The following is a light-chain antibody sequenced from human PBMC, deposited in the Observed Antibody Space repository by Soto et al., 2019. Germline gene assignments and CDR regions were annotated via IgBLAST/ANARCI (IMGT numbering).Light chain of an antibody. CDR3: QQYNNWPPVT. CDR1: QSVSSN. Sequence: EIVMTQSPATLSVSPGERATLSCRASQSVSSNLAWYQQKPGQAPRLPISGASTRATGIPVRFSGSGSGTEFTLTISSLQSEDFAVYYCQQYNNWPPVTFGQGTKVDIK. CDR2: GAS. J-gene: IGKJ1*01. V-gene: IGKV3-15*01.